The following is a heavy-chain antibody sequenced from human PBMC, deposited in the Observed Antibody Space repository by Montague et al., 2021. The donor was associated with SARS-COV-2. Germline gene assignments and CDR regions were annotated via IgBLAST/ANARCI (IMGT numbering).Heavy chain of an antibody. J-gene: IGHJ2*01. CDR1: GGSISSNLFY. CDR2: ISYSGST. V-gene: IGHV4-39*01. CDR3: ARHVDPCGGNCRNWYLEL. Sequence: SETLSLTCTVSGGSISSNLFYWGWIRQLPGKGLEWIGSISYSGSTYYNPSLKSRVTLSVDTSKNQFSLKLISLTAADTATYYCARHVDPCGGNCRNWYLELWGRATLGTVSS. D-gene: IGHD4-23*01.